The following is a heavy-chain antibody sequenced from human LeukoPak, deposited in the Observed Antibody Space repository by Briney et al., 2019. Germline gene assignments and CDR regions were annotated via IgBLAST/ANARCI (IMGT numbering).Heavy chain of an antibody. Sequence: PGRSLRLSCAASGFTFSSYGMHWVRQAPGKGLEWVAVIWYDGSNKYYADSVKGRFTISRDNSKNTLYLQMNSLRAEDTAVYYCAKDLSGAQWLVFDYWGQGTLVTVSS. CDR2: IWYDGSNK. V-gene: IGHV3-33*06. D-gene: IGHD6-19*01. CDR1: GFTFSSYG. J-gene: IGHJ4*02. CDR3: AKDLSGAQWLVFDY.